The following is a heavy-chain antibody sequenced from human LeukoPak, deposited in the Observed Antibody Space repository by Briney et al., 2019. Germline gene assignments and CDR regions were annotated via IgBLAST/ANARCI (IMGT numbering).Heavy chain of an antibody. V-gene: IGHV1-2*02. Sequence: ASVKVSCKASGYSFTGYYMHWVRQAPGQGLEWMGWINPNSGDTKYAQKFQGRVTTTRDTSISTAYMELSRLRSDDTAVYYCARDKSGNSGWYSYFDYWGQGALVTVSS. J-gene: IGHJ4*02. CDR1: GYSFTGYY. D-gene: IGHD6-19*01. CDR2: INPNSGDT. CDR3: ARDKSGNSGWYSYFDY.